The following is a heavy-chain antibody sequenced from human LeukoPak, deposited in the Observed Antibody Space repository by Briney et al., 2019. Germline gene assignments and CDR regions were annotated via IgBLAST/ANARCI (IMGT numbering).Heavy chain of an antibody. D-gene: IGHD3-3*01. Sequence: SETLSLTCTVSGGSISSYYWSWIRQPPGKGLEWIGEINHSGSTNYNPSLKSRVTISVDTSKNQFSLKLSSVTAADTAVYYCARERPYYDFWSGYFPPYYFDYWGQGTLVTVSS. CDR3: ARERPYYDFWSGYFPPYYFDY. V-gene: IGHV4-34*01. CDR2: INHSGST. J-gene: IGHJ4*02. CDR1: GGSISSYY.